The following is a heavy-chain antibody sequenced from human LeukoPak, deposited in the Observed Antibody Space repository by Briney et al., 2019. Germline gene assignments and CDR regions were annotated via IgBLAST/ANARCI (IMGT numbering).Heavy chain of an antibody. CDR2: INSDGSST. CDR3: ARGHFTYYDILTGYYGWEMGY. J-gene: IGHJ4*02. CDR1: GFTFSSYW. D-gene: IGHD3-9*01. Sequence: QPGGSLRLSCAASGFTFSSYWMHWVRHAPEKGLVWVSRINSDGSSTSYADSVKGRFTISRDNAKKTLYLQMNSLRAEDTAVYYCARGHFTYYDILTGYYGWEMGYWGQGTLVTVSS. V-gene: IGHV3-74*01.